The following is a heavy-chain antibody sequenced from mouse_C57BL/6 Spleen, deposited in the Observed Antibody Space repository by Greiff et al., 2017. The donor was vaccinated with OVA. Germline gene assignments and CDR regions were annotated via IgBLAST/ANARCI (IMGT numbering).Heavy chain of an antibody. CDR3: ARGEGVYEGGFDY. J-gene: IGHJ2*01. CDR2: IDPETGGT. CDR1: GYTFTDYE. D-gene: IGHD1-3*01. V-gene: IGHV1-15*01. Sequence: QVQLQQSGAELVRPGASVTLSCKASGYTFTDYEMPWVKQTPVHGLEWIGAIDPETGGTAYNQKFKGKAILTADKSSSTAYMELRSLTSEDSAVYDSARGEGVYEGGFDYWGQGTTLTVSS.